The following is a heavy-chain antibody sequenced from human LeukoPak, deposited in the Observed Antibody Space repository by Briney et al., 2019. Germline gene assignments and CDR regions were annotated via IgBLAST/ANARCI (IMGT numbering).Heavy chain of an antibody. J-gene: IGHJ4*02. Sequence: GGSLRLSCAASGFTFSSYSMNWVRQAPGKGLEWVSSISSSSSYIYYADSVKGRFTISRDNSKNTLYLQMNSLRAEDTAVYYCAKGGPYSSSWYDFDYWGQGTLVTVSS. V-gene: IGHV3-21*04. D-gene: IGHD6-13*01. CDR3: AKGGPYSSSWYDFDY. CDR2: ISSSSSYI. CDR1: GFTFSSYS.